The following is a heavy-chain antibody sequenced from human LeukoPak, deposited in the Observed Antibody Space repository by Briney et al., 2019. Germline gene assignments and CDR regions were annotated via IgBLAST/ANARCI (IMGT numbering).Heavy chain of an antibody. CDR1: GYTFTNYG. CDR3: ARSHSSGYPRDY. Sequence: ASVKVSCKASGYTFTNYGFTWVRQAPGQGLEWMGWISAYNGNTNYAQKLQGRVTMTTDTVTSTAYMELSRLRSDDTAVYYCARSHSSGYPRDYWGQGTLVTVSS. CDR2: ISAYNGNT. V-gene: IGHV1-18*01. D-gene: IGHD3-22*01. J-gene: IGHJ4*02.